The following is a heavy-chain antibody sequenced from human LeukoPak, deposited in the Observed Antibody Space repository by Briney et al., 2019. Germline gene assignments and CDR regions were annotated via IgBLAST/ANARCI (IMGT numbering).Heavy chain of an antibody. CDR2: IYHSGST. CDR1: GGSISSGGYY. D-gene: IGHD6-6*01. V-gene: IGHV4-30-2*01. CDR3: ARGRLQYSSSSGYYYMDV. Sequence: SETLSLTCTVSGGSISSGGYYWSWIRQPPGKGLEWIGYIYHSGSTYYNPSLKSRVTISVDRSKNQFSLKLSSVTAADTAVYYCARGRLQYSSSSGYYYMDVWGKGTTVTVSS. J-gene: IGHJ6*03.